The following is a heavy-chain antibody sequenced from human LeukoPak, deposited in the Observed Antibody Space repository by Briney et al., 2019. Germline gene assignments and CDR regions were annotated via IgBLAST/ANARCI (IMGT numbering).Heavy chain of an antibody. CDR1: GFTLSSYW. V-gene: IGHV3-7*05. J-gene: IGHJ4*02. D-gene: IGHD4-23*01. CDR3: ARGTTTVATNY. CDR2: IKEDGSEK. Sequence: GGSLRLSCAASGFTLSSYWMSWVRQAPGKGLEWVANIKEDGSEKYYVDSVKGRFTISRDNAKNSLYLQMNSLRAEDTAVYYCARGTTTVATNYWGQGTLVTVSS.